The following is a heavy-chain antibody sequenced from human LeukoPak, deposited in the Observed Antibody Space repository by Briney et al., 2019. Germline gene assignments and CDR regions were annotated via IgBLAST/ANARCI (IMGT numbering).Heavy chain of an antibody. D-gene: IGHD1-26*01. CDR1: GLTFSSYW. J-gene: IGHJ4*02. Sequence: PGGSLRLSCAASGLTFSSYWMSWVRQAPGKGLEWVANIKQDGSEKYYVDSVKGRFTISRDNAKNSLYLQMNSLRAEDTAVYYCAREDAKDRLVGAPSVDYWGQGTLVTVSS. CDR3: AREDAKDRLVGAPSVDY. V-gene: IGHV3-7*01. CDR2: IKQDGSEK.